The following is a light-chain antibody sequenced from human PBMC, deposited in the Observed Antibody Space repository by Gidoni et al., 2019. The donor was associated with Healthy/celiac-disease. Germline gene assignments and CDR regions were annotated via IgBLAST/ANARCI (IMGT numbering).Light chain of an antibody. J-gene: IGLJ2*01. V-gene: IGLV2-8*01. CDR1: SSDVGGYNY. CDR3: SSYAGSNQGV. CDR2: EVS. Sequence: QSALTQPPSASGSPGKSVTISCTGTSSDVGGYNYVSWYQQHPGKAPNLMLYEVSKRPSGVPDRFSGSKSGNTASLTVSGLQAEDEADYYCSSYAGSNQGVFGGGTKLTVL.